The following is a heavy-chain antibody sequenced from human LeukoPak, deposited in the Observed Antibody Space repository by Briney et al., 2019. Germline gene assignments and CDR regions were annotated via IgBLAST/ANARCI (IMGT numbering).Heavy chain of an antibody. V-gene: IGHV3-30*02. CDR3: AKATRGVNWFDP. CDR2: IRYDGSNK. CDR1: GFTFDDYS. J-gene: IGHJ5*02. Sequence: GGSLRLSCETSGFTFDDYSMSWVRQAPGKGLEWVAFIRYDGSNKYYADSVKGRFTISRDNSKNTLYLQMNSLRAEDTAVYYCAKATRGVNWFDPWGQGTLVTVSS. D-gene: IGHD3-10*01.